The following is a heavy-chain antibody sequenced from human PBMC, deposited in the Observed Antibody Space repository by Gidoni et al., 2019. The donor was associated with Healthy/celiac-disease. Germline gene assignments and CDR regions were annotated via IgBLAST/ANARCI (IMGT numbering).Heavy chain of an antibody. CDR1: GFTFSNAW. Sequence: EVQLVESGGGLVKPGGSLRLSCAASGFTFSNAWMSWVRQAPGKGLEWVGRIKSKTDGGTTDYAAPVKGRFTISRDDSKNTLYLQMNSLKTEDTAVYYCIGELLDPGVDYWGQGTLVTVSS. D-gene: IGHD1-26*01. J-gene: IGHJ4*02. V-gene: IGHV3-15*01. CDR3: IGELLDPGVDY. CDR2: IKSKTDGGTT.